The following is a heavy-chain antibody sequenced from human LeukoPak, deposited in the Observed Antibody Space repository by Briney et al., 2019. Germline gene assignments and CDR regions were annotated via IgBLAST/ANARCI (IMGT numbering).Heavy chain of an antibody. CDR2: IYYSGST. CDR1: GGSISSSSYY. Sequence: SETLSLTCTVSGGSISSSSYYWGWIRQPPGKGLEWIGSIYYSGSTYYNPSLKSRVTISVDTSKNQFSLKLSSVTAADTAVYYCARENYFDYWGQGTLVTVSS. V-gene: IGHV4-39*07. J-gene: IGHJ4*02. CDR3: ARENYFDY.